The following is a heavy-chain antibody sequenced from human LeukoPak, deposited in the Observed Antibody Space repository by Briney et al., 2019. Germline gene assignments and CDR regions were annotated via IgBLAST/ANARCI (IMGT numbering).Heavy chain of an antibody. V-gene: IGHV3-21*04. D-gene: IGHD6-25*01. Sequence: GGSLRLSCAASGFTFSSYSMNWVRQAPGKGPEWVSSISSSSTYIYYADSVKGRFTISRDNAKNSLYLQMNSLRAEDTAVYYCARDPPRAAWVFDYWGQGTLVSVSS. CDR2: ISSSSTYI. CDR3: ARDPPRAAWVFDY. CDR1: GFTFSSYS. J-gene: IGHJ4*02.